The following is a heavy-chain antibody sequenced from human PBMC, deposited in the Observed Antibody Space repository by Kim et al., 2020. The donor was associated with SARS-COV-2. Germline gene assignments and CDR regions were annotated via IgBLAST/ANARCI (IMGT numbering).Heavy chain of an antibody. CDR3: ARGSSHYYDSSGYYYEDAFDI. V-gene: IGHV3-48*02. D-gene: IGHD3-22*01. J-gene: IGHJ3*02. CDR1: GFTFSSYS. CDR2: ISSSSSTI. Sequence: GGSLRLSCAASGFTFSSYSMNWVRQAPGKGLEWVSYISSSSSTIYYADSVKGRFTISRDNAKNSLYLQMNSLRDEDTAVYYCARGSSHYYDSSGYYYEDAFDIWGQGTMVTVSS.